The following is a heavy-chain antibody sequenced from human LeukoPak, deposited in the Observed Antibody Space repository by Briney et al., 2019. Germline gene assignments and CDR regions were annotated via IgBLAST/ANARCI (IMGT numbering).Heavy chain of an antibody. V-gene: IGHV3-11*04. CDR1: RFTFSDYY. J-gene: IGHJ4*02. Sequence: PGGSLRLSCAASRFTFSDYYMSWIRQAPAKGLDWVSYISSSCSTIYYADSVKGRFTISRNNAKKSLYLQMNRLRAEDTAVYYCARAVAGKVRDGDYWGQGTLVTVSS. CDR2: ISSSCSTI. CDR3: ARAVAGKVRDGDY. D-gene: IGHD6-13*01.